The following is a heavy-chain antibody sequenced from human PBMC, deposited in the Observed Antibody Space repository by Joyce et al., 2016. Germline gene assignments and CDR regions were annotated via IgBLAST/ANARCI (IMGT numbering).Heavy chain of an antibody. J-gene: IGHJ4*02. D-gene: IGHD3-10*01. CDR1: GASVSSGGYS. Sequence: QLQLQESGSGLVKPSQTLSLTCAVSGASVSSGGYSWSWIRQPPGKGLEWIGYNYHNESTYHHPSLKSRVTISVDRSKNQFSLKLASVTAADTAVYYCASGFNFKGRSFFDYWGQGALVTVSS. CDR3: ASGFNFKGRSFFDY. CDR2: NYHNEST. V-gene: IGHV4-30-2*01.